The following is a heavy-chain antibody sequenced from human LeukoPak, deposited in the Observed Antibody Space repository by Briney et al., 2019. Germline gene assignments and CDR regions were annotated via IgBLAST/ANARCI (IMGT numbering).Heavy chain of an antibody. J-gene: IGHJ3*02. CDR3: ARAKIRDDSSGYYPYTDAFDI. CDR2: INPSGGST. CDR1: GYTFTSYY. Sequence: ASVKVSCKASGYTFTSYYMHWVRQAPGQGLEWMGIINPSGGSTSYAQKFQGRVTMTRDMSTSTVYMELSSLRSEDTAVYYCARAKIRDDSSGYYPYTDAFDIWGQGTMVTVSS. V-gene: IGHV1-46*01. D-gene: IGHD3-22*01.